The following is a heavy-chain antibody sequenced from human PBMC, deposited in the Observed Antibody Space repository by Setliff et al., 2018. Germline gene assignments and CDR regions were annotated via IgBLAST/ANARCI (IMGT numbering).Heavy chain of an antibody. CDR3: AREGPESDSSGYMDV. D-gene: IGHD3-22*01. CDR1: GGSISSMSYY. CDR2: IYHSGSS. V-gene: IGHV4-39*07. Sequence: PSETLSLTCTVSGGSISSMSYYWGWIRQPPGKGLEWIGSIYHSGSSYYNSSLRSRVTISVDTSKNQFSLKVTSVTAADTAVYYCAREGPESDSSGYMDVWGQGTTVTVSS. J-gene: IGHJ6*03.